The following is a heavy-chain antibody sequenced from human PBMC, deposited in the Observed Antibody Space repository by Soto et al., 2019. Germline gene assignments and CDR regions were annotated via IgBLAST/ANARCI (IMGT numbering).Heavy chain of an antibody. CDR1: GGSVSSGSYY. CDR3: ARGPDYYDSSGYYKNDAFDI. CDR2: IYYSGST. J-gene: IGHJ3*02. V-gene: IGHV4-61*01. Sequence: SATLSLTCTVSGGSVSSGSYYWSWIRQPPGEGLEWIGYIYYSGSTYYNPSLKSRVTISVDTSKNQFSLKLSSVTAADTAVYYCARGPDYYDSSGYYKNDAFDIWGQGTMVTVSS. D-gene: IGHD3-22*01.